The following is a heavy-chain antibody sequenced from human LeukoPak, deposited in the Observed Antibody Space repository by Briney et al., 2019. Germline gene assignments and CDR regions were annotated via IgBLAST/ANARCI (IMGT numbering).Heavy chain of an antibody. CDR1: GGSISSHY. J-gene: IGHJ3*02. CDR3: ARRPFNAFDI. V-gene: IGHV4-59*11. Sequence: SETLSLTCTVSGGSISSHYWNWVRQPPGKGLEWIGYIYTSGSTNYNPSLKRRVTISVDTSKNQFSLKLSSVTAADTAVYYCARRPFNAFDIWGQGTMVTVSP. D-gene: IGHD3-3*02. CDR2: IYTSGST.